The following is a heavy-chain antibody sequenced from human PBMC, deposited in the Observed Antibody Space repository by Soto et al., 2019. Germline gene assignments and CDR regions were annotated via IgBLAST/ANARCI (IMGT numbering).Heavy chain of an antibody. V-gene: IGHV4-31*03. CDR1: GGSISSGGYY. Sequence: SETLSLTCTVSGGSISSGGYYWSWIRQHPGKGLEWIGYIYYSGSTYYNPSLKSRVTISVDTSKNQFSLKLSSVTAADTAVYYCARSLHYDYVWGSSDYYYYGMDVWGQGTTVTVSS. CDR2: IYYSGST. D-gene: IGHD3-16*01. J-gene: IGHJ6*02. CDR3: ARSLHYDYVWGSSDYYYYGMDV.